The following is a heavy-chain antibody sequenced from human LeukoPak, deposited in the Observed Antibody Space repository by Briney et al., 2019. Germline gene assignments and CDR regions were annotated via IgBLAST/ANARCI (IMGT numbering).Heavy chain of an antibody. V-gene: IGHV3-11*05. CDR3: ASDQVSGVFDY. J-gene: IGHJ4*02. Sequence: GGSLRLYCAGSGFMFSDFYINWIRQSHGKGLYLLAYISPDGSYTTYGDSVKGRFVISRDNAKNSVSLQMNSLRVEDTAVYFCASDQVSGVFDYWGQGARVTVS. CDR2: ISPDGSYT. CDR1: GFMFSDFY. D-gene: IGHD5/OR15-5a*01.